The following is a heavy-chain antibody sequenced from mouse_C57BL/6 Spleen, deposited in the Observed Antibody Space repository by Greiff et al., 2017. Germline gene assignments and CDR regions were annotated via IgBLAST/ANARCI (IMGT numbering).Heavy chain of an antibody. CDR1: GFSLSTSGMG. CDR2: IYWDDDK. V-gene: IGHV8-12*01. J-gene: IGHJ3*01. D-gene: IGHD2-4*01. CDR3: ARDRDYPFAY. Sequence: QVTLKVSGPGILQSSQTPSLTCSFSGFSLSTSGMGVSWIRQPSGKGLEWLAHIYWDDDKRYNPSLKSRLTISKDTSRNQVFLKITSVDTADTATYYCARDRDYPFAYWGQGTLVTVAA.